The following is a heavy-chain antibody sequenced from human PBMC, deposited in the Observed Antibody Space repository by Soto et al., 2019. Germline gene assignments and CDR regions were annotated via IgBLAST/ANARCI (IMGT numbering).Heavy chain of an antibody. CDR3: ARGVRGHYGFDV. D-gene: IGHD3-10*01. J-gene: IGHJ3*01. V-gene: IGHV3-74*01. Sequence: EVQLVESGGGLVQPGGSLRLSCAASGFTFSSYWMHWVRQAPGKGLAWVSRIKTDGSSTNYADSVKGRFTISRDNAKNTVYLQMNSLRAEDTVVFYCARGVRGHYGFDVWGQGTVVTVSS. CDR2: IKTDGSST. CDR1: GFTFSSYW.